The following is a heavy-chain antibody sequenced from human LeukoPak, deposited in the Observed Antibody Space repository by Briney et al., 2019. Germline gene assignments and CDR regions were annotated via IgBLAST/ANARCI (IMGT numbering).Heavy chain of an antibody. CDR3: ARGLRYETRFDY. V-gene: IGHV4-34*01. Sequence: SETLSLTCAVYGGSFSGYYWSWIRQPPGKGLEWIGEINHSGSTNYNPSLKSRVTISVDTSKNQFSLKLSSVTAADTAVHYCARGLRYETRFDYWGQGTLVTVSS. CDR2: INHSGST. J-gene: IGHJ4*02. D-gene: IGHD3-9*01. CDR1: GGSFSGYY.